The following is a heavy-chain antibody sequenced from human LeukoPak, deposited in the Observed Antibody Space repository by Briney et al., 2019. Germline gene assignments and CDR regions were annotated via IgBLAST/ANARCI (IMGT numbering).Heavy chain of an antibody. CDR2: ISYDGSNK. D-gene: IGHD2-15*01. Sequence: GRSLRLSCAASGFTFSSYGMHWVRQAPGKGLEWVAVISYDGSNKNYADSVKGRFTISRDNSKNTLYLQMNSLRAEDTAVYSCAKEACSGSCHSDYFDYWGLGTLVTVSS. V-gene: IGHV3-30*18. J-gene: IGHJ4*02. CDR3: AKEACSGSCHSDYFDY. CDR1: GFTFSSYG.